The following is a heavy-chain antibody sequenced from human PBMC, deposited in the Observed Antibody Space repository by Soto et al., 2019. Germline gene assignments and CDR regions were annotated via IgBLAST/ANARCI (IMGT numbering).Heavy chain of an antibody. CDR2: INAGNGNT. D-gene: IGHD2-2*02. CDR1: GYTFTSYA. CDR3: ARVGVGYCSSTSCYTSYYYGMDV. J-gene: IGHJ6*02. V-gene: IGHV1-3*01. Sequence: QVQLVQSGAEVKKPGASVKVSCKASGYTFTSYAMHWVRQAPGQRLEWMGWINAGNGNTKYSQKFQGRVTITRDTSASTAYMELRSLRSEDTAVYYCARVGVGYCSSTSCYTSYYYGMDVWGQGTTVTVSS.